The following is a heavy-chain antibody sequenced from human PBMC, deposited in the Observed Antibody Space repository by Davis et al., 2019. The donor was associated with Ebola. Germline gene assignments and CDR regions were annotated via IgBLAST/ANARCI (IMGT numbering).Heavy chain of an antibody. CDR2: ISSSSSTI. CDR3: ARGPYSNYLNWFDP. D-gene: IGHD4-11*01. Sequence: GGSLRLSCAASGFTFSSYSMNWVRQAPGKGLEWVSYISSSSSTIYYADSVKGRFTISRDNAKNSLYLQMNSLRDEDTAVYYCARGPYSNYLNWFDPWGQGTLVTVSS. CDR1: GFTFSSYS. J-gene: IGHJ5*02. V-gene: IGHV3-48*02.